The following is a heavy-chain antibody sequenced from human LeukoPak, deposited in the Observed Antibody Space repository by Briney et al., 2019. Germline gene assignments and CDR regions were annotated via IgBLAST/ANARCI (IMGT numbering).Heavy chain of an antibody. CDR3: ARTHSSGFPEDY. J-gene: IGHJ4*02. CDR2: IYYSGST. CDR1: GGSISSSSYY. D-gene: IGHD6-19*01. Sequence: SETLSLTCTVSGGSISSSSYYWGWIRQPPGKGLEWIGSIYYSGSTYYNPSLKSRVTISVDTSKNQFSLKLSSVTAADTAVYYCARTHSSGFPEDYWGQGTLVTVSS. V-gene: IGHV4-39*07.